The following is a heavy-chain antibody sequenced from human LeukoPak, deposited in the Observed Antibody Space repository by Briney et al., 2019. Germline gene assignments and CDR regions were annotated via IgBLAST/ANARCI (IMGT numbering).Heavy chain of an antibody. V-gene: IGHV3-21*01. CDR2: ISSSSYL. CDR1: GFTFSTYT. J-gene: IGHJ4*02. D-gene: IGHD3-9*01. Sequence: GGSLRLSCVASGFTFSTYTMNWVRQAPGKGLEWVSSISSSSYLYYADSVKGRFTISRDNAKNSLYLQMNSLRAEDTAVYYCARGANYVILTGYLDYWGQGTLVTVSS. CDR3: ARGANYVILTGYLDY.